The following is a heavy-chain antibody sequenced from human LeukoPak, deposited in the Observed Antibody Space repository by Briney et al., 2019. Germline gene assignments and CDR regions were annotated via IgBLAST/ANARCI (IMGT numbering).Heavy chain of an antibody. V-gene: IGHV3-11*01. CDR1: GFTFSDYY. CDR3: ARGRPTFYYDILTGYSDY. J-gene: IGHJ4*02. CDR2: ISSSGSTI. D-gene: IGHD3-9*01. Sequence: PGGSLRLSCAASGFTFSDYYMSWIRQAPGKGLEWVSYISSSGSTIYYADSVKGRFTISRDNAKNSLYLQMNSLRAEDTAVYYCARGRPTFYYDILTGYSDYWGQGTLVTVSS.